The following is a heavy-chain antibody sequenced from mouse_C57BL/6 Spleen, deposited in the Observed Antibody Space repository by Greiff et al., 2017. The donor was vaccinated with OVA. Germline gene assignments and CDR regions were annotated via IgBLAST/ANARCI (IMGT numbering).Heavy chain of an antibody. V-gene: IGHV1-4*01. CDR2: INPSSGYT. J-gene: IGHJ2*01. CDR1: GYTFTSYT. CDR3: ARLSRGYDYDYFDY. Sequence: LEESGAELARPGASVKMSCKASGYTFTSYTMHWVKQRPGQGLEWIGYINPSSGYTKYNQKFKDKATLTADKSSSTAYMQLSSLTSEDSAVYYCARLSRGYDYDYFDYWGQGTTLTVSS. D-gene: IGHD2-4*01.